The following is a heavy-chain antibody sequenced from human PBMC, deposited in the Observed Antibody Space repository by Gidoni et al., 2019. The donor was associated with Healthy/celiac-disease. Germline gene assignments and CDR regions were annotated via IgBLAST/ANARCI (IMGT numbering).Heavy chain of an antibody. J-gene: IGHJ4*02. Sequence: QLQLQESGPGLVKPSETLSLTCTVSGGSISSSSYYWGWIRQPPGKGLECIGSIYYSGSTYYNPSLKSRVTISVDTSKNQFSLKLSSVTAADTAVYYCARVRELPPTLYFDYWGQGTLVTVSS. CDR2: IYYSGST. D-gene: IGHD1-26*01. V-gene: IGHV4-39*07. CDR3: ARVRELPPTLYFDY. CDR1: GGSISSSSYY.